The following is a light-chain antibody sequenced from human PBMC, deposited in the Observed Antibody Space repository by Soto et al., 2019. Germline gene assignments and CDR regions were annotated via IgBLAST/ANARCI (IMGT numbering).Light chain of an antibody. J-gene: IGKJ5*01. CDR3: QQYENLPIT. CDR1: QDIRNL. Sequence: DIQMTQSPSSLSASVGDRVTITCQATQDIRNLLKWFQQKQGKAPKVXIYDASNLETGVPSRFSGSGSGTDCTFTISSLQAEDIATYYCQQYENLPITFGQGTRLEIK. V-gene: IGKV1-33*01. CDR2: DAS.